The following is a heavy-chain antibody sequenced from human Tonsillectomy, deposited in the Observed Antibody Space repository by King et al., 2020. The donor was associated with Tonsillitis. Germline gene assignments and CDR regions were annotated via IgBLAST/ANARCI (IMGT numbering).Heavy chain of an antibody. Sequence: VQLVESGGGLVQPGGSLRLSCAASGFTFSSYDMHWVRQATGKVLEWVSAIGTAGDTYYPGSVKGRFTISREKAKNSLYLQMKSLRAGDTAVYYCARQNGDTDAFDIWGQGTMVTVSS. D-gene: IGHD4-17*01. V-gene: IGHV3-13*01. J-gene: IGHJ3*02. CDR1: GFTFSSYD. CDR3: ARQNGDTDAFDI. CDR2: IGTAGDT.